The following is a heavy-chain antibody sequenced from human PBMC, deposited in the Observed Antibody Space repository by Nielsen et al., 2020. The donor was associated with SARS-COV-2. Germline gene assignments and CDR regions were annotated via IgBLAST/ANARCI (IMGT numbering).Heavy chain of an antibody. CDR2: ISSSSSYI. V-gene: IGHV3-21*01. CDR3: ARDSRDGYKSLDY. J-gene: IGHJ4*02. Sequence: GESLKISCAASGFTLSSYSMNWVRQAPGKGLEWVSSISSSSSYIYYADSVKGRFTISRDNAKNSLYLQMNSLRAEDRAVYYCARDSRDGYKSLDYWGQGTLVTVSS. D-gene: IGHD5-24*01. CDR1: GFTLSSYS.